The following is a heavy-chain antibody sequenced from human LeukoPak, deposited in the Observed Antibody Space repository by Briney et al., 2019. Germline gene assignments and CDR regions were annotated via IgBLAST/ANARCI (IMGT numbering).Heavy chain of an antibody. V-gene: IGHV4-39*01. D-gene: IGHD6-19*01. CDR1: GGPISSSSYY. Sequence: SETLSLTCTASGGPISSSSYYWGWIRQPPGKGLEWIGSIYYSGSTYYNPSLKSRVTISVDTSKNQFSLKLSSVTAADTAVYYCARQVAVAGPRLDYWGQGTLVTVSS. CDR3: ARQVAVAGPRLDY. J-gene: IGHJ4*02. CDR2: IYYSGST.